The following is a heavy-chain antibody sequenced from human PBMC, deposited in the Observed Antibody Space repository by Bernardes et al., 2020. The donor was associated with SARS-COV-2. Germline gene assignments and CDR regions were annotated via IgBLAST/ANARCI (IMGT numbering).Heavy chain of an antibody. J-gene: IGHJ4*02. CDR3: VRDMYGSNDH. D-gene: IGHD3-10*02. CDR2: MNWDGTTI. CDR1: GFTFGIDW. V-gene: IGHV3-74*01. Sequence: GGSLRLSCAASGFTFGIDWMHWVRQAPGKGLAWVARMNWDGTTIDHAESVRGRFSISRDNVKNILYLQMNSLRADDSALYFCVRDMYGSNDHWGQGTLVTVSS.